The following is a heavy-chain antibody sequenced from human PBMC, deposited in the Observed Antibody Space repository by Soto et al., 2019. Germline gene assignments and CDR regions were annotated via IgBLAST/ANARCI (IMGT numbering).Heavy chain of an antibody. V-gene: IGHV3-23*01. CDR3: AMQHYGSGIGGGSV. CDR1: GFTFSSYA. CDR2: ISGSGGST. J-gene: IGHJ6*02. Sequence: EVQLLESGGGLVQPGGSLRLSCAASGFTFSSYAMSWVRQAPGKGLEWVSAISGSGGSTYYTDSVKGRFTISRDSSKNTLYLQMSSMRAEDTAVYYCAMQHYGSGIGGGSVWGQGTTVTVSS. D-gene: IGHD3-10*01.